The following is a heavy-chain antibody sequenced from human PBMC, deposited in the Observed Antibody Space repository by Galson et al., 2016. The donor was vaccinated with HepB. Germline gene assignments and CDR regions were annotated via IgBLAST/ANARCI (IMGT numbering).Heavy chain of an antibody. Sequence: SLRLSCAASGFTFSDYSMNWVRQAPGKGLEWVSSISLSGRYIDYADSLKGRLTISRDNAKNSLYLQMNNLRAEDTAVYYCAREGRLDVYYWGQGTLVTVSS. CDR1: GFTFSDYS. D-gene: IGHD3-16*01. CDR3: AREGRLDVYY. J-gene: IGHJ4*02. V-gene: IGHV3-21*01. CDR2: ISLSGRYI.